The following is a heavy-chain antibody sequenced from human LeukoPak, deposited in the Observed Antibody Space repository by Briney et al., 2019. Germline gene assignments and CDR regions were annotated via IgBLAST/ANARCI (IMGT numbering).Heavy chain of an antibody. V-gene: IGHV3-9*01. D-gene: IGHD2-15*01. Sequence: PGRSLRLSCAASGFTFDDYAMHWVRQAPGKGLEWVSGISWNSGSIGYADSVKGRFTISRDNAKNSLYLQMNSLRAEDTALYYCAKDPGGPTRYYFDYWGQGTLVTVSS. J-gene: IGHJ4*02. CDR1: GFTFDDYA. CDR2: ISWNSGSI. CDR3: AKDPGGPTRYYFDY.